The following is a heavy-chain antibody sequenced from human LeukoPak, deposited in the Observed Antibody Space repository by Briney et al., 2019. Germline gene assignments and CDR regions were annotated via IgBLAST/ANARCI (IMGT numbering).Heavy chain of an antibody. CDR2: ISAYNGDT. CDR1: GYTFSSYG. J-gene: IGHJ4*02. CDR3: ARGMYYYGSGNYFFDY. Sequence: ALVKVSSKASGYTFSSYGISWVRQAPGQGLEWMGRISAYNGDTNYAQNFQGRVTMTTDTSTTTAYMELRSLRSDDTAVYYCARGMYYYGSGNYFFDYWGQGTLVTISS. V-gene: IGHV1-18*01. D-gene: IGHD3-10*01.